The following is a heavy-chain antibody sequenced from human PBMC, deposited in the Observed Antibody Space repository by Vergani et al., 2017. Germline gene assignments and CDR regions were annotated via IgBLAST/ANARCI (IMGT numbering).Heavy chain of an antibody. J-gene: IGHJ5*02. CDR2: IIPIFGTA. CDR3: ARARVDYYXSGSYYKVGHWFDP. Sequence: QVQLVQSGAEVKKPGASVKVSCKASGYTFTSYAISWVRQAPGQGLEWMGGIIPIFGTANYAQKFQGRVTMTTDTSTSTAYMELRSLRSDDTAVYYCARARVDYYXSGSYYKVGHWFDPWGQGTLVTVSS. V-gene: IGHV1-69*06. D-gene: IGHD3-10*01. CDR1: GYTFTSYA.